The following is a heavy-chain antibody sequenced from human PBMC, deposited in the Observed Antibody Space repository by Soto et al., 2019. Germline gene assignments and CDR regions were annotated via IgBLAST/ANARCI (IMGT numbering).Heavy chain of an antibody. J-gene: IGHJ5*01. V-gene: IGHV1-8*01. Sequence: QVQLVQSGAEVKKPGASVKVSCRASGYTFTSYDINWVRQATGQWLEWMGWMNPNSGNTVYAQRFQRRVTMTRNTSISTAYMELSSMRSEDTAVYYCARERNWFDSWGQGTLVTVSS. CDR3: ARERNWFDS. CDR2: MNPNSGNT. CDR1: GYTFTSYD.